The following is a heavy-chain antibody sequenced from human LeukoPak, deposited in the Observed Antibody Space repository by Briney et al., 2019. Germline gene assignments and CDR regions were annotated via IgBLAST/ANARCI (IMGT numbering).Heavy chain of an antibody. J-gene: IGHJ5*02. CDR1: GFTFSSYG. CDR2: IWYDGSNK. CDR3: AKAGIPYYDFWSGLNWFDP. Sequence: GGSLRLSCAASGFTFSSYGMHWVRQAPGKGLEWVAVIWYDGSNKYYADSVKGRFTISRDNSKNTLYLQMNSLRAEDTAVYYCAKAGIPYYDFWSGLNWFDPWGQGTLVTVSS. V-gene: IGHV3-33*06. D-gene: IGHD3-3*01.